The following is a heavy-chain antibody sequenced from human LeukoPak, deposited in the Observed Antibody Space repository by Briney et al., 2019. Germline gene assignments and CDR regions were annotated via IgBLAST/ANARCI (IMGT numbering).Heavy chain of an antibody. D-gene: IGHD3-3*01. CDR2: IKSKTDGGTT. V-gene: IGHV3-15*01. J-gene: IGHJ3*02. CDR1: GFTFSNAW. CDR3: TTPRGGFLEWLTHAFDI. Sequence: PGGSLRLSCAASGFTFSNAWMSWVRQAPGKGLEWVGRIKSKTDGGTTDYAAPVKGRFTISRDDSKNTLYLQMNSLKTEDTAVYYCTTPRGGFLEWLTHAFDIWGQGTMVTVSS.